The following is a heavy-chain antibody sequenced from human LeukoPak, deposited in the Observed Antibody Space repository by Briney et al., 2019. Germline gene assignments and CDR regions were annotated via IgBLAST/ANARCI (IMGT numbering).Heavy chain of an antibody. CDR2: INHSGST. CDR1: GGSFGVYY. Sequence: SETLSLTCAVYGGSFGVYYWSWIRQPPGKGLEWIGEINHSGSTNYNPSLKSRVTISVDTSKNQSSLKLSSVPAADTAVYYCARVGRVTGTTLGWFDPWGQGTLVTVSS. CDR3: ARVGRVTGTTLGWFDP. D-gene: IGHD1-20*01. V-gene: IGHV4-34*01. J-gene: IGHJ5*02.